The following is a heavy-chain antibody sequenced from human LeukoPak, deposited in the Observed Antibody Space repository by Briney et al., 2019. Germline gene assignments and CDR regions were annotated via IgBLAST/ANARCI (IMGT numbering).Heavy chain of an antibody. J-gene: IGHJ4*02. CDR1: GFTFSDYY. CDR3: AINGNYHDSSGYYYELVY. CDR2: ISRSSSYT. V-gene: IGHV3-11*06. Sequence: GGSLRLSCAASGFTFSDYYMSWIRQTPGEELEWISYISRSSSYTNYADSVKGRFTISRDNAKNSLYLQMNSLRVEDTAVYYCAINGNYHDSSGYYYELVYWGQGTLVTVSS. D-gene: IGHD3-22*01.